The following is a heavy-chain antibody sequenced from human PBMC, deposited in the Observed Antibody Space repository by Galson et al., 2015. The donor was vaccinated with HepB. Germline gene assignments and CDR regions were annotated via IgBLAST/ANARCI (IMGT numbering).Heavy chain of an antibody. V-gene: IGHV1-18*04. CDR2: ISAYNGNT. D-gene: IGHD5-18*01. Sequence: SVKVSCKASGYTFTSYGISWVRQAPGQGLEWMGWISAYNGNTNHAQKLQGRVTMTTDTSTSTAYMELRSLRSDDTAVYYCARDIYSYGEPDAFDIWGQGTLVPVSS. CDR1: GYTFTSYG. J-gene: IGHJ4*02. CDR3: ARDIYSYGEPDAFDI.